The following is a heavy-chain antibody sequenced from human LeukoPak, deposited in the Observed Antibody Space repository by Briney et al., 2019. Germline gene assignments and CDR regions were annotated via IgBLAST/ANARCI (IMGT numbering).Heavy chain of an antibody. D-gene: IGHD3-16*01. V-gene: IGHV3-66*02. J-gene: IGHJ4*02. CDR1: GFTVSSNY. Sequence: GGSLRLSCAASGFTVSSNYMTWVRQAPGKGLEWVSVIYSGGNTYYADSVKGRFTIARDNSKNTLYLQMNSLRAEDTAIYYCARDDVASVFDYWGQGTLVTVSS. CDR2: IYSGGNT. CDR3: ARDDVASVFDY.